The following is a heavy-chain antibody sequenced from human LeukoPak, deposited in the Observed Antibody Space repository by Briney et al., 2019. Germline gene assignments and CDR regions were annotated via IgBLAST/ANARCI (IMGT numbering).Heavy chain of an antibody. Sequence: LSLTCAVYGGSFSSYYWSWIRQPPGKGLEWVSYISSSGSTIYYADSVKGRFTISRDNAKNSLYLQMNSLRAEDTAVYYCAKSGYNRFDYWGQGTLVTVSS. CDR3: AKSGYNRFDY. J-gene: IGHJ4*02. CDR1: GGSFSSYY. V-gene: IGHV3-11*01. D-gene: IGHD5-24*01. CDR2: ISSSGSTI.